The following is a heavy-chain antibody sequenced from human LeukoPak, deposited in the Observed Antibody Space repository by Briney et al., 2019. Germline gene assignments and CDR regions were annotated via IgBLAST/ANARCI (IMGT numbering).Heavy chain of an antibody. D-gene: IGHD3-22*01. J-gene: IGHJ4*02. CDR2: VYYSGST. CDR3: ARGYYDTSGYFSYTFGY. Sequence: SETLSLTCTVSGGSIRNYYWSWIRQPPGKGLGWIVYVYYSGSTKYNPSVKSRVTMSVDTSKNQFSLKLTSVTAADTAVYYCARGYYDTSGYFSYTFGYWGQGTLVTVSS. V-gene: IGHV4-59*01. CDR1: GGSIRNYY.